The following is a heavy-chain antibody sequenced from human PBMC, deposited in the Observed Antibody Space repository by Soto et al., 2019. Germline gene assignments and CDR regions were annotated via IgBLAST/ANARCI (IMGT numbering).Heavy chain of an antibody. V-gene: IGHV3-23*01. Sequence: GRSLRLSCAASGFTFSSYAMSWVLQAPWKGLEWVSAISGSGGSTYYADSVKGRFTISRDNSKNTLYLQMNSLRSEDTAVYYCAKDTYDFWSGYYPGFDYWGQGTLVTVSS. CDR2: ISGSGGST. J-gene: IGHJ4*02. CDR1: GFTFSSYA. D-gene: IGHD3-3*01. CDR3: AKDTYDFWSGYYPGFDY.